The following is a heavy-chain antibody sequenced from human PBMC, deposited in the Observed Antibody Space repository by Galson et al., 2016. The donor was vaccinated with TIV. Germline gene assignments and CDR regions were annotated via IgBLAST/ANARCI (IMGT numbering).Heavy chain of an antibody. CDR2: INPNNGDA. D-gene: IGHD3-22*01. CDR1: GYTFTGYY. CDR3: ARFHRWLGYSFDI. V-gene: IGHV1-2*02. J-gene: IGHJ3*02. Sequence: SVKVSCKASGYTFTGYYIHWVRQAPGQGLEWMGWINPNNGDANYGQKFQGRVTMTSDTSISTAYMELSSLRSDETAVYYCARFHRWLGYSFDIWGQGTMVTVSS.